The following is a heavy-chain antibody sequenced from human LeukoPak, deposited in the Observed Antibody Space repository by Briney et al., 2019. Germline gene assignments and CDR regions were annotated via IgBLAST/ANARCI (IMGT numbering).Heavy chain of an antibody. CDR2: ISSRTTTI. CDR1: GFIFPNAW. CDR3: ARMSTGYYDDY. J-gene: IGHJ4*02. D-gene: IGHD3-9*01. V-gene: IGHV3-48*01. Sequence: GGSLRLSCAASGFIFPNAWIHWVRQAPGKGLEWVSYISSRTTTIYYADSVKGRFTISRDDAKNSLYLQMNSLRVEDTALYYCARMSTGYYDDYWGQGTRVTVSS.